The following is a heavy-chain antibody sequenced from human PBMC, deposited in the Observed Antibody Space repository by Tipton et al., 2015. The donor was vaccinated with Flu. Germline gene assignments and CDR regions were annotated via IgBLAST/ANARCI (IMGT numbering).Heavy chain of an antibody. D-gene: IGHD3-3*01. V-gene: IGHV4-4*07. Sequence: TLSLTCTVSGGSINSYYWTWIRQSAGKGLEWLGRIYTTGSTNYNASLKSRVTMSVDTSKNQFSLKLSSVTAADTAVYYCARVGDLWSGTNYGLDVWGQGTTVTVSS. J-gene: IGHJ6*02. CDR1: GGSINSYY. CDR3: ARVGDLWSGTNYGLDV. CDR2: IYTTGST.